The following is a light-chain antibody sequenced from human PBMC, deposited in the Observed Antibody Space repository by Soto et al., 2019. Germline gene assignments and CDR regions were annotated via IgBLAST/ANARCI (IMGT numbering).Light chain of an antibody. J-gene: IGKJ1*01. V-gene: IGKV1-5*01. CDR3: QQYHTFWT. CDR2: DAS. CDR1: QIIRGW. Sequence: DIQITQSPSTLSASVGDRVTIACLSSQIIRGWLAWYQQKPVKAPKLLIFDASTLESGVPSRFSGSGYGTEFTLNISNLQPEDFATYYCQQYHTFWTFGQGKKVDIK.